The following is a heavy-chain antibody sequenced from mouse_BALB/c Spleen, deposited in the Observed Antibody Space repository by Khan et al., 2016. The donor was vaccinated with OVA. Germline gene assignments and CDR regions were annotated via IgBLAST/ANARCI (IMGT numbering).Heavy chain of an antibody. CDR3: ASSGGDFRWCFAV. CDR2: MSSGCSTI. CDR1: GFTFSSFG. J-gene: IGHJ1*01. Sequence: EVQLVESGGGLVQPGGSRKLSCAASGFTFSSFGMHWVRQAPKKGLEWVAYMSSGCSTIYYVDTVKGRFTISRDNPKNTLFLQLTSLRSEDTAMSYCASSGGDFRWCFAVWGEGTSVTVSS. D-gene: IGHD2-13*01. V-gene: IGHV5-17*02.